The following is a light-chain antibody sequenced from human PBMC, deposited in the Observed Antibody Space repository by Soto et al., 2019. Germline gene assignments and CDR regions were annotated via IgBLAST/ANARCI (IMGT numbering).Light chain of an antibody. CDR1: QSVTSY. J-gene: IGKJ2*01. CDR2: EAS. Sequence: EIVLTQSPATLSLSPGERATLSCRASQSVTSYLAWYQQKPGQALRLLIYEASNRATGIPARFSGSGSGTVFTRTMSSLEPEDFAVYYCQQRSSGTSYTFGQGTKLEIK. V-gene: IGKV3-11*01. CDR3: QQRSSGTSYT.